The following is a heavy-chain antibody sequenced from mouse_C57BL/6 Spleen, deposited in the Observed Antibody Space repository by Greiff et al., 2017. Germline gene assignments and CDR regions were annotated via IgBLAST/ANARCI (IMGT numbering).Heavy chain of an antibody. CDR3: ARPLDGYYFDY. CDR1: GYAFSSSW. D-gene: IGHD2-3*01. V-gene: IGHV1-82*01. Sequence: VQLQQSGPELVKPGASVKISCKASGYAFSSSWMNWVKQRPGKGLEWIGRIYPGDGDTNYNGKFKGKATLTADKSSSTAYMQLSSLTSEDSAVYFCARPLDGYYFDYWGQGTTLTVSS. CDR2: IYPGDGDT. J-gene: IGHJ2*01.